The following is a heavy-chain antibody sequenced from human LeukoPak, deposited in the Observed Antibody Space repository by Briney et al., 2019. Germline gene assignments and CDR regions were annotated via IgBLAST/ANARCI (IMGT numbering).Heavy chain of an antibody. CDR3: ASPVSVAAAGTRSDY. D-gene: IGHD6-13*01. J-gene: IGHJ4*02. Sequence: GGSLRLSCAASGFTFSSYAMHWVRQAPGKGLEWVAVISYDGSNKYYADSVKGRFTISRDNAKNSLYLQMNSLRAEDTAVYYCASPVSVAAAGTRSDYWGQGALVTVSS. V-gene: IGHV3-30*04. CDR2: ISYDGSNK. CDR1: GFTFSSYA.